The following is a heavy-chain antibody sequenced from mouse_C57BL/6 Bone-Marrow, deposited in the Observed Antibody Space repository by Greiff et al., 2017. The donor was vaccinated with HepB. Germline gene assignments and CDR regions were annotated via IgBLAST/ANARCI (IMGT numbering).Heavy chain of an antibody. CDR3: ASLYDGYYYYYAMDY. Sequence: QVQLQQSGPGLVQPSQSLSITCTVSGFSLTSYGVHWVRQSPGKGLEWLGVIWRGGSTDYNAAFMSRLSITKDNSKSQVFFKMNSLQADDTAIYYCASLYDGYYYYYAMDYWGQGTSVTVSS. V-gene: IGHV2-5*01. CDR2: IWRGGST. CDR1: GFSLTSYG. D-gene: IGHD2-3*01. J-gene: IGHJ4*01.